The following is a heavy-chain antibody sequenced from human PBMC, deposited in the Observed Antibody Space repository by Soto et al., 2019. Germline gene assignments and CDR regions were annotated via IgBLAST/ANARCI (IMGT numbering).Heavy chain of an antibody. CDR2: IYPGDSDT. CDR1: GYSFTSYW. Sequence: GASLKISCKGSGYSFTSYWIGWVRQMPGKGLEWMGIIYPGDSDTRYSPSFQGQVTISADKSISTAYLQWSSLKASDTAMYYCAGPGIAVAGTKPGYYYGMDVWGQGTTVTVSS. V-gene: IGHV5-51*01. CDR3: AGPGIAVAGTKPGYYYGMDV. D-gene: IGHD6-19*01. J-gene: IGHJ6*02.